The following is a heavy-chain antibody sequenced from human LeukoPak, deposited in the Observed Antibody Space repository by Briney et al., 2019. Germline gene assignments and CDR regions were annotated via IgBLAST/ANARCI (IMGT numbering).Heavy chain of an antibody. CDR2: IYYSWST. V-gene: IGHV4-39*01. D-gene: IGHD2-2*02. J-gene: IGHJ6*02. CDR1: GGSITTGDYY. CDR3: AKHQCSSTRCYSFYYYGMDV. Sequence: SETLSLTCTVSGGSITTGDYYWGWIRQPPGKGLEWIGSIYYSWSTYYNPSLKSRVTISVDTSKNQFSLNLSSVTAADTAVYYYAKHQCSSTRCYSFYYYGMDVWGQGTTVTVSS.